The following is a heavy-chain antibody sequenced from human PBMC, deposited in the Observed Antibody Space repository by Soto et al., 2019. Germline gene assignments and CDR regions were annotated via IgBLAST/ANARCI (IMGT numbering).Heavy chain of an antibody. CDR3: ERWSNHKVVDS. V-gene: IGHV3-33*03. Sequence: QEQLVESGGGVVQPGMSLRLSCEGSGFTFRRHGMHWVRQAPGKGLEWVAVIWYDGSEQYYADSVKGRFTISRDNSKNMLYLQLNTLTVEDTAVYYCERWSNHKVVDSWGQGTMVTVSP. CDR1: GFTFRRHG. CDR2: IWYDGSEQ. J-gene: IGHJ5*01. D-gene: IGHD2-8*02.